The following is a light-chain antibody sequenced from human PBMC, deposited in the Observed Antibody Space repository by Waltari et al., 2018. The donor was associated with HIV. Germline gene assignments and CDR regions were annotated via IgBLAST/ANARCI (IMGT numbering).Light chain of an antibody. CDR1: ALPKQY. Sequence: SYELTQPPSVSVSPGQTASITCSGDALPKQYASWYQQKPGQAPVLVIYKDKERPSGIPERISGSISGTTVTLTISGVQAEDEADYYCQSADISGLRVFGGGTMLTVL. V-gene: IGLV3-25*03. J-gene: IGLJ3*02. CDR3: QSADISGLRV. CDR2: KDK.